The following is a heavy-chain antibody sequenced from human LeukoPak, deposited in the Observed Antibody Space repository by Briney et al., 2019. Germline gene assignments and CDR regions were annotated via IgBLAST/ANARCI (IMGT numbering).Heavy chain of an antibody. Sequence: SETLSLTCTVSGGSISSSSYYWGWIRQPPGKGLEWIGSIYYIGSTYYNPSLKSRVTISVDTSKNQFSLKLSSVTAADTAVYYCARQQRGGFDYWGQGTLVTVSS. D-gene: IGHD6-25*01. CDR2: IYYIGST. V-gene: IGHV4-39*01. CDR1: GGSISSSSYY. CDR3: ARQQRGGFDY. J-gene: IGHJ4*02.